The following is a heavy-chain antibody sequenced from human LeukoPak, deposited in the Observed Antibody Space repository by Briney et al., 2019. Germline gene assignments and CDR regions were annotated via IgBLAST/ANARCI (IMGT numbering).Heavy chain of an antibody. D-gene: IGHD2-8*01. J-gene: IGHJ3*02. Sequence: PGGSLRLSCAASGFTFNSYWMHWVRQAPGKGLVWVSRINSDGSGTSDADFVKGRFTISRDYSKNTLYLQMDSLRAEDTAMYYCARDRLTNDAFDIWGQGTMVTVSS. V-gene: IGHV3-74*01. CDR1: GFTFNSYW. CDR3: ARDRLTNDAFDI. CDR2: INSDGSGT.